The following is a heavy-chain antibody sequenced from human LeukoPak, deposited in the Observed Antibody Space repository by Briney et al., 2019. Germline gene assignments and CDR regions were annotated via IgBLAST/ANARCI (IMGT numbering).Heavy chain of an antibody. Sequence: GGSLRLSCAASGFTFSSYWMSWVRQAPGKGLEWVANIKQDGSEKYYVDSVKGRFTISRDNAKNSLYLQMNSLRAEDTAVYYCARVEIHHGHYYYMDVWGKGTTVTVSS. CDR3: ARVEIHHGHYYYMDV. CDR2: IKQDGSEK. CDR1: GFTFSSYW. D-gene: IGHD5-24*01. V-gene: IGHV3-7*03. J-gene: IGHJ6*03.